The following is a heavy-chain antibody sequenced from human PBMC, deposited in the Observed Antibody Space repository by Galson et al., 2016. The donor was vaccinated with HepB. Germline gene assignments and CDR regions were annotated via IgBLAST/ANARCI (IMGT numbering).Heavy chain of an antibody. V-gene: IGHV3-21*01. CDR2: ISSSSSYI. CDR1: GFTFSYYS. Sequence: SLRLSCAASGFTFSYYSVNWVRQAPGKGLEWVSFISSSSSYIYYADSVKGRFTISRDNARNSLYLQMNSLRAEDTAVYYCARVLPAADSYYYYGMDVWGKGTTVTVSS. D-gene: IGHD2-2*01. CDR3: ARVLPAADSYYYYGMDV. J-gene: IGHJ6*04.